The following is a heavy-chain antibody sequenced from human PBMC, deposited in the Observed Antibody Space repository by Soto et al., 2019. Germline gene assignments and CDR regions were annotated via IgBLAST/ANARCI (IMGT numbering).Heavy chain of an antibody. V-gene: IGHV1-24*01. Sequence: LTELSMHWVRQAPGKGLEWMGGFDPEDGETIYAQKFQGRVTMTEDTSTDTAYMELSSLRSEDTAVYYCATPWLHYYGMDVWGQGTTVTVSS. D-gene: IGHD6-19*01. CDR2: FDPEDGET. CDR1: LTELS. CDR3: ATPWLHYYGMDV. J-gene: IGHJ6*02.